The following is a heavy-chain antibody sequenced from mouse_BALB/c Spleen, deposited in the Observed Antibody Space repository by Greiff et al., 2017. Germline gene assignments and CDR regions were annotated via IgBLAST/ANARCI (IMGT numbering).Heavy chain of an antibody. J-gene: IGHJ3*01. CDR3: ARGPNGYGGWFAY. D-gene: IGHD2-2*01. V-gene: IGHV3-6*02. CDR2: ISYDGSN. CDR1: GYSITSGYY. Sequence: ESGPGLVKPSQSLSLTCSVTGYSITSGYYWNWIRQFPGNKLEWMGYISYDGSNNYNPSLKNRISITRDTSKNQFFLKLNSVTTEDTAIYYCARGPNGYGGWFAYWGQGTLVTVSA.